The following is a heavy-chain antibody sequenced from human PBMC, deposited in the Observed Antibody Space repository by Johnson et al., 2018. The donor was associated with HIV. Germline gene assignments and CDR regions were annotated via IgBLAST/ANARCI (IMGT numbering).Heavy chain of an antibody. CDR3: AKDLPSGWDGGDAFDI. J-gene: IGHJ3*02. D-gene: IGHD6-19*01. CDR2: ISYDGRNK. V-gene: IGHV3-30*18. Sequence: QVQLVESGGGLVQPGGSLRLSCAATGFTFSSYDMHWVRQATGKGLEWVAVISYDGRNKYYADSVKGRFPISRDNSKNTLYLQMNSLRPEDTAVYYCAKDLPSGWDGGDAFDIWGQGTMVTVSS. CDR1: GFTFSSYD.